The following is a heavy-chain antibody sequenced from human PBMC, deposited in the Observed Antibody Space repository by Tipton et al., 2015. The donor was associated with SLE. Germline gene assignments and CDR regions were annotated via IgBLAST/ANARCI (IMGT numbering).Heavy chain of an antibody. Sequence: LRLSCTVSDGSISSYYWSWIRQPAGKGLEWIGRIYTSGSTNYNPSLKSRVTMSVDTSKNQFSLKLSSVTAADTAVYYCARDGRFGELSYYFDYWGQGTLVTVSS. V-gene: IGHV4-4*07. CDR2: IYTSGST. J-gene: IGHJ4*02. D-gene: IGHD3-10*01. CDR3: ARDGRFGELSYYFDY. CDR1: DGSISSYY.